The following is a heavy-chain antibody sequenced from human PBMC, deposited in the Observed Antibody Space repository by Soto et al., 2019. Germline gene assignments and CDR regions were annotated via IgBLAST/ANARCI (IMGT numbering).Heavy chain of an antibody. CDR3: ARRGSMVTTDYYYYYYMDV. D-gene: IGHD4-17*01. V-gene: IGHV4-59*08. CDR1: GGSISSYY. Sequence: QVQLQESGPGLVKPSETLSLTCTVSGGSISSYYWSWIRQPPGKGLEWIGYIYYSGSTNYNPSLKSRVTISVDTSKNQFSLKLSSVTAADTAVYYCARRGSMVTTDYYYYYYMDVWGKGTTVTVSS. J-gene: IGHJ6*03. CDR2: IYYSGST.